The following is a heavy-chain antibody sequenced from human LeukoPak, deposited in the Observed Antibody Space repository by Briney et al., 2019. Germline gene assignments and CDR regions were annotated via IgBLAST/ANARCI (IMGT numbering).Heavy chain of an antibody. CDR1: GGSFSGYY. Sequence: PSETLSLTCAVYGGSFSGYYWSWIRQPPGKGLEWIGEINHSGSTNYNPSLKSRVTISVDTSKNQFSLKLSSVTAADTAVYYCARGLKAVTIFGVVITHWFDPWGQGTLVTVSS. D-gene: IGHD3-3*01. J-gene: IGHJ5*02. V-gene: IGHV4-34*01. CDR2: INHSGST. CDR3: ARGLKAVTIFGVVITHWFDP.